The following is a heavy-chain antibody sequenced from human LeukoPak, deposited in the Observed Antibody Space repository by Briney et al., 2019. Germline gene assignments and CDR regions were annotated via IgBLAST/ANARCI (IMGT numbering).Heavy chain of an antibody. D-gene: IGHD3-3*01. V-gene: IGHV4-4*02. CDR2: VHLDGRT. Sequence: SETLSLTCDVSVGSVTVTNWWTGFRQPPGKGLEWIGEVHLDGRTNYNPSLKSRLIMSVDLPENHISLKLTSVTAADTAVYYCAREGGFYRALDYSGQGTLVTVSS. J-gene: IGHJ4*02. CDR1: VGSVTVTNW. CDR3: AREGGFYRALDY.